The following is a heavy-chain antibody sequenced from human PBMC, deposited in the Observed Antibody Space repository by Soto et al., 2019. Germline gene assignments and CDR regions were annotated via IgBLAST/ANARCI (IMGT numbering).Heavy chain of an antibody. CDR3: ARAVAATYIDAFDI. CDR1: GGSFSGYY. CDR2: INHSGST. V-gene: IGHV4-34*01. Sequence: SETLSLTCAVYGGSFSGYYWSWIRQPPGKGLEWIGEINHSGSTNYNPSLKSRVTISVDTSKNQFSLKLSSVTAADTAVYYCARAVAATYIDAFDIWGQGTMVTVSS. D-gene: IGHD2-15*01. J-gene: IGHJ3*02.